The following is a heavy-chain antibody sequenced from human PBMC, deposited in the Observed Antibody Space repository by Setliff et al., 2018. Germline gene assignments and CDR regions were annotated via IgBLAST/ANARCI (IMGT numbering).Heavy chain of an antibody. CDR1: GGSISSGSYY. Sequence: SETLSLTCSVSGGSISSGSYYWTWIRQPAGKGLEWIGHIYTSGTTKCNPSLKSRVTISVDASKNQFSLNLSSVTAADTAVYYCARDKPDFVVVEAAARLDYWGQGSLVTVSS. CDR2: IYTSGTT. D-gene: IGHD2-15*01. CDR3: ARDKPDFVVVEAAARLDY. V-gene: IGHV4-61*09. J-gene: IGHJ4*02.